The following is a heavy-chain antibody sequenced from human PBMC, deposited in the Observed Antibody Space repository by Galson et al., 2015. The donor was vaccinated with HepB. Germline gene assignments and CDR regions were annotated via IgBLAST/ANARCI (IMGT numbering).Heavy chain of an antibody. V-gene: IGHV1-58*02. CDR1: GSTFTSSA. Sequence: SVKVSCKASGSTFTSSAMQWVRQARGQRLEWIGWIVVGSGNTNYAQKFQERVTITRDMSTSIAYMELSSLRSEDTAVYYCAATTSCCSSGYYGMDVWGQGTTVTVSS. D-gene: IGHD2-2*01. CDR2: IVVGSGNT. CDR3: AATTSCCSSGYYGMDV. J-gene: IGHJ6*02.